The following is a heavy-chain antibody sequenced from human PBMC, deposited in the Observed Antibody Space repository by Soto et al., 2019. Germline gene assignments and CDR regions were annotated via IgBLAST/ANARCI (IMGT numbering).Heavy chain of an antibody. D-gene: IGHD2-2*01. V-gene: IGHV3-48*02. J-gene: IGHJ5*02. CDR2: ISSSSSTI. CDR1: GFTFSSYS. CDR3: ARVPDIVVVPAAANWFDP. Sequence: GGSLRLSCAASGFTFSSYSMNWVRQAPGKGLEWVSYISSSSSTIYYADSVKGRFTISRDNAKNSLYLQMNSLRDEDTAVYYCARVPDIVVVPAAANWFDPWGQGTLVTVSS.